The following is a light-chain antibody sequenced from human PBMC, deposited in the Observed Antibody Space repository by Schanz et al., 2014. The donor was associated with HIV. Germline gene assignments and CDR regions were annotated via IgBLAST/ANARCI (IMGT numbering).Light chain of an antibody. CDR3: QQFHTYPYT. J-gene: IGKJ2*01. Sequence: IQMTQSPSTVSASVGDRVTITCRASQTIGRWLAWYQQKPGRAPDLLIYQASTLETGVPSRFSGRGSGTQFTLTISGLRPDDFATYFCQQFHTYPYTFGQGTKLEIK. CDR2: QAS. V-gene: IGKV1-5*03. CDR1: QTIGRW.